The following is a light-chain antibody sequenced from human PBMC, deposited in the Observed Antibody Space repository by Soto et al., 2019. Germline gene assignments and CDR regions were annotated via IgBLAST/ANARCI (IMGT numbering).Light chain of an antibody. CDR3: SSYTSSSTLDVV. CDR2: DVS. CDR1: SSYVGGYNY. J-gene: IGLJ2*01. V-gene: IGLV2-14*01. Sequence: QSVLTQPASVSGSPGQSITISCTGTSSYVGGYNYVSWYQQHPGKAPKLMIYDVSNRPSGVSNRFSGSKSGNTASLTISGLQAEDEADYYCSSYTSSSTLDVVFGGGTQRTVL.